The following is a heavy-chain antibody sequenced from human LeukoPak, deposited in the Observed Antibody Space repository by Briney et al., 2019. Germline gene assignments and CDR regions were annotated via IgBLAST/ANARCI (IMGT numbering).Heavy chain of an antibody. J-gene: IGHJ4*02. Sequence: GESLKTSCKGSGYRFTSHWIGWVRQMRGKGLEWMGIISPGDSDARYSPSFQGQVTISADKSINTDYLQWSSLTASDTAMYYCARQAYCGGDCSANFDYWGQGTLVTVSS. D-gene: IGHD2-21*02. V-gene: IGHV5-51*01. CDR1: GYRFTSHW. CDR3: ARQAYCGGDCSANFDY. CDR2: ISPGDSDA.